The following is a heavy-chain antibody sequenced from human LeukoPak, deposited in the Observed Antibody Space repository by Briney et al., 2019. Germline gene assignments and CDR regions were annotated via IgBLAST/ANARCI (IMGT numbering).Heavy chain of an antibody. J-gene: IGHJ4*02. D-gene: IGHD6-19*01. CDR3: ARDSGWYWYDY. Sequence: SETLSLTCTVSGAFFSSYYYNWIRQSAGKRLEWIGRIYTTGSTNYSPSFKSRVTMSVDTSKNQLSLRLSSVTAADTAVYYCARDSGWYWYDYWGQGTLVTVSS. V-gene: IGHV4-4*07. CDR1: GAFFSSYY. CDR2: IYTTGST.